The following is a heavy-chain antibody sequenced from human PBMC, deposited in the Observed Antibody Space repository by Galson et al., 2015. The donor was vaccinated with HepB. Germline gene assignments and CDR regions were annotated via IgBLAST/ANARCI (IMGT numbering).Heavy chain of an antibody. CDR2: ISAYNGNT. J-gene: IGHJ1*01. Sequence: SVKVSCKASGYTFTSYGISWVRQAPGQGLEWMGWISAYNGNTNYAQKLQGRVTMTTDTSTSTAYMELRGLRSDDTAVYYCAREDYYDSSGYSYFQHWGQGTLVTVSS. V-gene: IGHV1-18*01. CDR3: AREDYYDSSGYSYFQH. CDR1: GYTFTSYG. D-gene: IGHD3-22*01.